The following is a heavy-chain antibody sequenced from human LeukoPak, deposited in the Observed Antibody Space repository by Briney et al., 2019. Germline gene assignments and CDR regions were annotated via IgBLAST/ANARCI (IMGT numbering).Heavy chain of an antibody. J-gene: IGHJ4*02. CDR2: IRSNGDTA. CDR1: GFTFSSIA. D-gene: IGHD1-1*01. CDR3: AKGQELDDGVFDS. V-gene: IGHV3-23*01. Sequence: GGSLRLSCAASGFTFSSIAMTWVRQAPGKGLEWVSTIRSNGDTAYNADSVKGRFTISRDNSKNTLYLQMNSLRVEDTAMYYCAKGQELDDGVFDSWGQGTLVTVSS.